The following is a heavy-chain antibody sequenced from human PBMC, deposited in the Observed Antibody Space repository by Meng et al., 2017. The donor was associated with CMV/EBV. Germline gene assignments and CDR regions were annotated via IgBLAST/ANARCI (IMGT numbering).Heavy chain of an antibody. CDR2: TRNKANSYTK. J-gene: IGHJ6*02. CDR3: ARAFDSTNYGMDV. CDR1: GFTFSDHY. V-gene: IGHV3-72*01. D-gene: IGHD2-2*01. Sequence: GESLKISCAASGFTFSDHYMDWVRQAPGKGLEWVGRTRNKANSYTKEYAASVKGRVTISRDESKNSLYLQMNSLKTEDTAVYYCARAFDSTNYGMDVWGQGTTVTVSS.